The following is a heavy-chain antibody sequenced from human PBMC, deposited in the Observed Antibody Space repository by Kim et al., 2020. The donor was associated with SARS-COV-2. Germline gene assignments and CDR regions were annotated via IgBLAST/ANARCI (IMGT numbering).Heavy chain of an antibody. D-gene: IGHD3-22*01. CDR1: GFTFSSYA. CDR2: ISGSGGST. CDR3: AKDSDHYYDSSGYHPLDY. Sequence: GGSLRLSCAASGFTFSSYAMSWVRQAPGKGLEWVSAISGSGGSTYYADSVKGRFTISRDNSKNTLYLQMNSLRAEDTAVYYCAKDSDHYYDSSGYHPLDYWGQGTLVTVSS. V-gene: IGHV3-23*01. J-gene: IGHJ4*02.